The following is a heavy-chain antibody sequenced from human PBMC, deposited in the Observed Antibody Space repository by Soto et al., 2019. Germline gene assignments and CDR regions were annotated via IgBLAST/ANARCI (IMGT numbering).Heavy chain of an antibody. CDR1: GFTFSSYA. D-gene: IGHD3-10*01. Sequence: QVQLVESGGGVVQPGRSLRLSCEASGFTFSSYAMHWVRQAPGKGLEWVAVISYDGSNKYYADSVKGRFTISRDNSKNTLYLQMNSLRAEDTAVYYCARDKGGSGSYFDYWGQGTLVTVSS. CDR2: ISYDGSNK. J-gene: IGHJ4*02. CDR3: ARDKGGSGSYFDY. V-gene: IGHV3-30-3*01.